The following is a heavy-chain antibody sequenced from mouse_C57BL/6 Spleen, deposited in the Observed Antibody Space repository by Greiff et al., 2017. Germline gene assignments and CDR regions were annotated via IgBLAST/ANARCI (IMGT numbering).Heavy chain of an antibody. CDR1: GYTFTSYG. J-gene: IGHJ1*03. Sequence: QVQLQQSGAELARPGASVKLSCKASGYTFTSYGISWVKQRTGQGLEWIGEIYPRSGNTYYNEKFKGKATLTADKSSSTAHMELRSLTSEDSAVYFCARQTTVVEGYFDVWGTGTTVTVSS. CDR3: ARQTTVVEGYFDV. D-gene: IGHD1-1*01. V-gene: IGHV1-81*01. CDR2: IYPRSGNT.